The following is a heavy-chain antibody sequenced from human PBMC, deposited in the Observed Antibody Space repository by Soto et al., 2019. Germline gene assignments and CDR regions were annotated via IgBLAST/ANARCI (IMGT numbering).Heavy chain of an antibody. CDR3: ARAGYGGYSYGPTFDY. CDR1: GGTFSSYA. Sequence: ASVKVSCKASGGTFSSYAISWVRQAPGQGLEWMGGIIPIFGTANYAQKFQGRVTITADESTSTAYMELSSLRSEDTAVYYCARAGYGGYSYGPTFDYWGQGTLVTVSS. D-gene: IGHD5-18*01. V-gene: IGHV1-69*13. CDR2: IIPIFGTA. J-gene: IGHJ4*02.